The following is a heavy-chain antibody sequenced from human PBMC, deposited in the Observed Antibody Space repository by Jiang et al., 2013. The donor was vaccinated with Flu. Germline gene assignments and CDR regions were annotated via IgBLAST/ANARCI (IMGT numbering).Heavy chain of an antibody. CDR1: GAAVSSTNYY. V-gene: IGHV4-39*01. CDR3: ARHPPKGYFDP. J-gene: IGHJ4*02. Sequence: GSGLVKPSETLSLTCTVSGAAVSSTNYYWVWIRQPPGRGLEWIGSMSYGGGTYYKSSLKSRVTISLDTSKNQFSLRLTSVTAADTAVYYCARHPPKGYFDPWGQGTQVTVS. CDR2: MSYGGGT.